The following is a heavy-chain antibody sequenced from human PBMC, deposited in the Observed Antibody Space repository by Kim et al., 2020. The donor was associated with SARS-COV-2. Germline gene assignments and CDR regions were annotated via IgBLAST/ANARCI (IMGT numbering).Heavy chain of an antibody. CDR2: IWYDGSNK. V-gene: IGHV3-33*01. J-gene: IGHJ6*02. Sequence: GGSLRLSCAASGFTFSSYAMHWVRQAPGKGLEWVAVIWYDGSNKYYADSVKGRFTISRDNSKNTLYLQMNSLGAEDTAVYYCVSGSGSYRWYYYYGMDVWGQGTTVTVSS. CDR1: GFTFSSYA. CDR3: VSGSGSYRWYYYYGMDV. D-gene: IGHD3-10*01.